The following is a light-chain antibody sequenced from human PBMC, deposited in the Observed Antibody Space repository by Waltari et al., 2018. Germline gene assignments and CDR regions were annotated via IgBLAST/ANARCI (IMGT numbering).Light chain of an antibody. CDR2: LGS. J-gene: IGKJ5*01. CDR1: QSLLHSNGNNY. V-gene: IGKV2-28*01. CDR3: MQALQTPPT. Sequence: DIVMTQSPLSLPVTPGEPASISCRSSQSLLHSNGNNYFDWYLQKPGQSPQVLIYLGSNRASGVPDRFSGSGSGTNFTLKISRVEAEDVGVYYCMQALQTPPTFGQGTRLEIK.